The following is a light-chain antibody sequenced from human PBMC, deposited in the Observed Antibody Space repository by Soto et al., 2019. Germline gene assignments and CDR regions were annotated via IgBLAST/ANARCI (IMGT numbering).Light chain of an antibody. V-gene: IGKV1-5*01. Sequence: DIPMTQSPSTLSASVGDRVTITCRASQSISSWLAWYQQKRGKAPKLLIYDASILQSGVPSRFSGSGSGTEFTLTISSRQPDDFATYYCQQYNSYSKTFGQGTKVEIK. CDR1: QSISSW. CDR3: QQYNSYSKT. CDR2: DAS. J-gene: IGKJ1*01.